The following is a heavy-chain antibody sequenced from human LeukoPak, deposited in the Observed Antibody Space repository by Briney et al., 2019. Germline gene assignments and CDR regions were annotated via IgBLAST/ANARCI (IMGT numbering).Heavy chain of an antibody. J-gene: IGHJ4*02. Sequence: GGSLRLSCAASGFTFSSYWMSWVRHAPGKGLVWVSHINSAGSTTSYADSVKGRFTISRDNAKNTLYLQMNSLRVEDTAVYCCARDRGYSQDYWGQGTLVTVS. CDR3: ARDRGYSQDY. V-gene: IGHV3-74*01. CDR2: INSAGSTT. CDR1: GFTFSSYW. D-gene: IGHD3-10*01.